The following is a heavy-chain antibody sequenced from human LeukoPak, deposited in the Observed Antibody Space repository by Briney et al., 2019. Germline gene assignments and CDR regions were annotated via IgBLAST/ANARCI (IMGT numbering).Heavy chain of an antibody. J-gene: IGHJ6*02. CDR1: GFTFRNYA. CDR2: ISYDGSNK. Sequence: GRSLRLSCAASGFTFRNYAMYWVRQAPGKGLEWVAVISYDGSNKYYADSVKGRFTISRDNSKNTLYLQMNSLGVEDTAVYYCARSRLGRASAGKKYYYYGMDVWGQGTTVTVSS. CDR3: ARSRLGRASAGKKYYYYGMDV. V-gene: IGHV3-30*04. D-gene: IGHD6-13*01.